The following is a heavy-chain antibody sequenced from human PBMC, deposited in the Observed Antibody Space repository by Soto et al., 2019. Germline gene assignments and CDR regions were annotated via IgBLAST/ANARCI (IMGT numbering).Heavy chain of an antibody. CDR1: GYNFSTYG. D-gene: IGHD2-2*01. CDR2: VSGYNADT. J-gene: IGHJ4*02. V-gene: IGHV1-18*01. Sequence: QVQLVQSGAEVKKPGASVKVSCKASGYNFSTYGISWVRQAPGQGLEWMGWVSGYNADTKYGQKFLGRVTMTTDTSMSAAYTQLMTPRPADTAVYYCERDSCTRTSCYWKYFASWGQGNLVTVPS. CDR3: ERDSCTRTSCYWKYFAS.